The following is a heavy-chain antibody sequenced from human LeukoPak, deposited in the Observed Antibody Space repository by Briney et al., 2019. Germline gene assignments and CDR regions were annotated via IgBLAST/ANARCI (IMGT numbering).Heavy chain of an antibody. CDR1: GYTFTGYY. CDR3: ARDLYQWLPSTRPRDYYYYTDV. CDR2: INPNSGGT. Sequence: GASVKVSCKASGYTFTGYYIHWVRQAPGQGLEYMGWINPNSGGTNYAQKFQGRVTMTRDTSISTAYMELSRLRSDDTAVYYCARDLYQWLPSTRPRDYYYYTDVWGEGTTVTVSS. V-gene: IGHV1-2*02. J-gene: IGHJ6*03. D-gene: IGHD6-19*01.